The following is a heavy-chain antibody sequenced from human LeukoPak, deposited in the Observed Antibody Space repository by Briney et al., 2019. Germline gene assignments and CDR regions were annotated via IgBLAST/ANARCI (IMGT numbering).Heavy chain of an antibody. CDR2: INHSGST. D-gene: IGHD2-15*01. Sequence: PSETLSLTCAVYGGSFSGYYWSWIRQPPGKGLEWIGEINHSGSTNYNPSLKSRVTISVDTSKNQFSLKLSSVTAADTAVYYCARTEDDGFDPSGQGTLVTVSS. CDR3: ARTEDDGFDP. V-gene: IGHV4-34*01. J-gene: IGHJ5*02. CDR1: GGSFSGYY.